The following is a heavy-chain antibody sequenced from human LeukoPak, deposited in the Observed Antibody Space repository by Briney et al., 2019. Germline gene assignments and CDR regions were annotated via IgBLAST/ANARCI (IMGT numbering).Heavy chain of an antibody. Sequence: GGSLRLSCAASGFTFRTYWMSWVRQAPGKGLEWVSAISGSGGSTYYADSVKGRFTISRDNSKNTLYLQMNSLRAEDTAVYYCANRGVTTDAFDIWGQGTMVTVSS. CDR3: ANRGVTTDAFDI. J-gene: IGHJ3*02. CDR2: ISGSGGST. D-gene: IGHD1-1*01. CDR1: GFTFRTYW. V-gene: IGHV3-23*01.